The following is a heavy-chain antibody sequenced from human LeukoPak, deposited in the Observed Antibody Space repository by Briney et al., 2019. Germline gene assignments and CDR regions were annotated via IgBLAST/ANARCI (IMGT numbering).Heavy chain of an antibody. J-gene: IGHJ4*02. CDR3: ARQGYSSGLEY. CDR1: GYTFTNYW. D-gene: IGHD3-22*01. CDR2: IDPSDSYT. V-gene: IGHV5-10-1*01. Sequence: GESLKISCKGSGYTFTNYWISWVRQMPGKGLEWMGRIDPSDSYTNYSPSFQGHVTISADKSISTAYLQWSSLKASDTAMYFCARQGYSSGLEYWGQGTLVTVSS.